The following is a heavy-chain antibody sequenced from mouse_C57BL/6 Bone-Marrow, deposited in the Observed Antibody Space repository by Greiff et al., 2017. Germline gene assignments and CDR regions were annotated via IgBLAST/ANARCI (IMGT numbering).Heavy chain of an antibody. D-gene: IGHD2-1*01. CDR2: FHPYNDDT. Sequence: VQLQQSGAELVKPGASVKMSCKASGYTFTTYPIEWMKQNPGKSLEWIGNFHPYNDDTKYNDKFKGKATLTADKSSSTVYLELSRLTSDASAVYSCERGGNYGGYYFDYWCKGTTLTVSS. J-gene: IGHJ2*01. CDR1: GYTFTTYP. V-gene: IGHV1-47*01. CDR3: ERGGNYGGYYFDY.